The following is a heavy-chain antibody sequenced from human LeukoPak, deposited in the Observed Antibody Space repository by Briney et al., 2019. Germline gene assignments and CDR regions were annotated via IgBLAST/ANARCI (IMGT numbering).Heavy chain of an antibody. J-gene: IGHJ4*02. V-gene: IGHV1-18*01. Sequence: ASVKVSCKASGYTFTSYAITWVRQAPGQGLEWMGWISTYNGITSYAQKLQGRVTMTTDTSSTTAYMELRSLRSDDTALYYCARDRGLRATAGTRIDFWGQGTVVTVSS. D-gene: IGHD6-13*01. CDR3: ARDRGLRATAGTRIDF. CDR1: GYTFTSYA. CDR2: ISTYNGIT.